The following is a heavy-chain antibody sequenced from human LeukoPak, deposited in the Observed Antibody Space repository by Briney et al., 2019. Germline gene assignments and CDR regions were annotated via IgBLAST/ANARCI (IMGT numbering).Heavy chain of an antibody. J-gene: IGHJ5*02. CDR1: GYSFTGYY. CDR2: INPNSGGT. Sequence: ASVKVSCKASGYSFTGYYIHWVRQAPGQGLEWMGWINPNSGGTKDAQNFQGRVTMTIDTSISTTYMELSRLRSDDTAVYYCARTYGSGSSNSFDPWGQGTLVTVSS. CDR3: ARTYGSGSSNSFDP. D-gene: IGHD3-10*01. V-gene: IGHV1-2*02.